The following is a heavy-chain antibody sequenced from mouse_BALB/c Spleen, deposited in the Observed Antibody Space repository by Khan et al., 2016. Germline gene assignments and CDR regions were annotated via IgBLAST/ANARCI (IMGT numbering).Heavy chain of an antibody. CDR2: IYPGDGDT. CDR1: GYTFTSYW. Sequence: VQLQESGAELARPGASVKLSCKASGYTFTSYWMQWVKQRPGQGLEWIGAIYPGDGDTRYTQKFKGKVTLTADKSSSTAYMQLSSLASEDSAVYYCARGVPFDYWGQGTTLTVSS. CDR3: ARGVPFDY. V-gene: IGHV1-87*01. D-gene: IGHD2-14*01. J-gene: IGHJ2*01.